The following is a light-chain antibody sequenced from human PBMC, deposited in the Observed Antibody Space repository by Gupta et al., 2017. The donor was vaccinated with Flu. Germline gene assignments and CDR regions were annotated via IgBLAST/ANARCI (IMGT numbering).Light chain of an antibody. CDR2: DVT. Sequence: QSALTQPRSVSGSPGQSVTIPCPGSTSEGGAYNFVSWYQHNPGEDPKLFIFDVTKRASGVPDCVSGSMVANAASLTVSGLQAEDDGYYYCCSYEGNHTCVFGGGTKLTVL. J-gene: IGLJ3*02. CDR3: CSYEGNHTCV. CDR1: TSEGGAYNF. V-gene: IGLV2-11*01.